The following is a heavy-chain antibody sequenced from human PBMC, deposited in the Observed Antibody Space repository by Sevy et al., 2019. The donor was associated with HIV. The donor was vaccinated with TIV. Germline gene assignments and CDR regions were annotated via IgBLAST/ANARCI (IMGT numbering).Heavy chain of an antibody. Sequence: GGSLRLSCTASGFTFSTYAMYWVRQAPGKGLEWVAVISDDGNNKDYADSVKGRFTVSRDNSKNTLYLQMNSLRAEDTAVYYCASHYYDSTGYYYPLDYWGLGTLITVSS. D-gene: IGHD3-22*01. V-gene: IGHV3-30*04. CDR2: ISDDGNNK. J-gene: IGHJ4*02. CDR3: ASHYYDSTGYYYPLDY. CDR1: GFTFSTYA.